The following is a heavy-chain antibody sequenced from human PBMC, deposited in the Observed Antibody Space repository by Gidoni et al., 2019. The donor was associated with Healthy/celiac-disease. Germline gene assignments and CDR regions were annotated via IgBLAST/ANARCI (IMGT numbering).Heavy chain of an antibody. V-gene: IGHV4-39*01. D-gene: IGHD3-22*01. J-gene: IGHJ3*02. CDR2: IYYSGST. Sequence: SLTCTVSGGSISSSSYYWGWIRQPPGKGLEWIGSIYYSGSTYYNPSLKSRVTISVDTSKNQFSLKLSSVTAADTAVYYCARPRKHSSGFRQGAFDIWGQGTRVTVSS. CDR3: ARPRKHSSGFRQGAFDI. CDR1: GGSISSSSYY.